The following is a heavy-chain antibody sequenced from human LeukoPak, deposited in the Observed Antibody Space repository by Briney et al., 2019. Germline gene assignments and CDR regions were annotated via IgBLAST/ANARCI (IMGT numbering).Heavy chain of an antibody. J-gene: IGHJ4*02. CDR3: ARVGGYSHGYFDC. Sequence: GASVKVSCKASGYTFTSYYMHWVRQAPGQGLEWMGWINPNSGGTNYAQKFQGRVTMTRDTSISTAYMELSRLRSDDTAVYFCARVGGYSHGYFDCWGQGTLVTVSS. D-gene: IGHD5-18*01. CDR1: GYTFTSYY. V-gene: IGHV1-2*02. CDR2: INPNSGGT.